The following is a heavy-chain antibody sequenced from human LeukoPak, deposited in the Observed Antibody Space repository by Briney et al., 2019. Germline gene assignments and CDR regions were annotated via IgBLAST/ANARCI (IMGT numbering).Heavy chain of an antibody. Sequence: GTSVKVSCKTSGFTFTNSAMQWVRQARGQRLEWIGWIVVGSSNTNYAQKFQERVTITRDMSTSTAYMELSSLRSEDTALYYCAASTGYSSGPDAFDIWGQGTMVTVS. CDR3: AASTGYSSGPDAFDI. D-gene: IGHD6-19*01. V-gene: IGHV1-58*02. CDR1: GFTFTNSA. CDR2: IVVGSSNT. J-gene: IGHJ3*02.